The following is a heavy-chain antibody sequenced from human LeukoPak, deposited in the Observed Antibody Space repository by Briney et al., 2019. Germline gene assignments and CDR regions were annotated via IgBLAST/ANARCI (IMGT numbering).Heavy chain of an antibody. Sequence: GGSLRLSCAVSGFTFSNAWMTWVRQVPGKGLEWVGRIKSKTAGETTDYAAPVKGRFTISRDDWKNTAYLQMNSLKTEDTAVYYCSTVGGYYYDSWGQGTLVTVSS. CDR1: GFTFSNAW. CDR3: STVGGYYYDS. J-gene: IGHJ5*01. D-gene: IGHD3-3*01. CDR2: IKSKTAGETT. V-gene: IGHV3-15*01.